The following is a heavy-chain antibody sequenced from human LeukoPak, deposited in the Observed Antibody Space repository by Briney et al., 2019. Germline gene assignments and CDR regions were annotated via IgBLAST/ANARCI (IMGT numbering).Heavy chain of an antibody. CDR1: VYTFTSYG. J-gene: IGHJ4*02. Sequence: ASVKVSCKASVYTFTSYGISWVRQAPGQGLEWMGWISAYNGNTNYAQKLQGRVTMTTDTSTSTAYMELRSLRSDDTAVYYCARALYYYDSSGFRYWGQGTLVTVSS. V-gene: IGHV1-18*01. D-gene: IGHD3-22*01. CDR2: ISAYNGNT. CDR3: ARALYYYDSSGFRY.